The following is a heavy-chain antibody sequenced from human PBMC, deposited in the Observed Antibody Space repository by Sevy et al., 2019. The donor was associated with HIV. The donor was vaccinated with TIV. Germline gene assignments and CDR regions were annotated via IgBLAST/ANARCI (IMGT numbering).Heavy chain of an antibody. D-gene: IGHD3-16*01. V-gene: IGHV3-33*04. CDR3: VREKGPFIAFDI. CDR1: GFTFNIYG. Sequence: GESLKISCAASGFTFNIYGMHWVRQAPGKGLEWVAVIWKDGHNKFYADSVRGRFTFSRDNSRSTLSLQMDSLRVEDTAVYYCVREKGPFIAFDIWGQGTMVTVSS. CDR2: IWKDGHNK. J-gene: IGHJ3*02.